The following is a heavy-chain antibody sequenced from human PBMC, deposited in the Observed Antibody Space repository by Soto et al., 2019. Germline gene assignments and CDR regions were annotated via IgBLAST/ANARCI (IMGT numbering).Heavy chain of an antibody. CDR1: GGTFSSYA. V-gene: IGHV1-69*13. D-gene: IGHD6-19*01. CDR3: AREAVAGIEIAFDI. J-gene: IGHJ3*02. Sequence: ASVKVSCKASGGTFSSYAISWVRQAPGQGLGWMGGIIPIFGTANYAQKFQGRVTITADESTSTAYMELSSLRSEDTAVYYCAREAVAGIEIAFDIWGQGTMVTVSS. CDR2: IIPIFGTA.